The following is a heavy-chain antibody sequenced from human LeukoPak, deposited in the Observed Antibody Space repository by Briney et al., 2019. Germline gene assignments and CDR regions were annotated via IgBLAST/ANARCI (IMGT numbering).Heavy chain of an antibody. CDR3: ATAVYSTDAFDI. V-gene: IGHV4-31*03. J-gene: IGHJ3*02. CDR1: GGSISSGGYY. Sequence: PSETLSLTCTVSGGSISSGGYYWSWIRQHPGKGLEWIGYIYYSGSTYYNPSLKSRVTISVDTSKNQFSLKLSSVTAADTAVYYCATAVYSTDAFDIWGQGTMVTVSS. CDR2: IYYSGST. D-gene: IGHD2-21*01.